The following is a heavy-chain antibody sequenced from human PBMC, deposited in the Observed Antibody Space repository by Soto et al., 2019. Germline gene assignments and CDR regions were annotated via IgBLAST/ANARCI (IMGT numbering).Heavy chain of an antibody. CDR1: GGSISSSSYY. Sequence: QLQLQESGPGLVKPSETLSLTCTVSGGSISSSSYYWGWIRQPPGKGLEWIGSIYYSGSTYYNPSLKCRVTISVDTSKNQFSLKLSSVTAADTAVYYCARLWSGYYSGMDVWGQGTTVTVSS. CDR2: IYYSGST. V-gene: IGHV4-39*01. D-gene: IGHD3-3*01. J-gene: IGHJ6*02. CDR3: ARLWSGYYSGMDV.